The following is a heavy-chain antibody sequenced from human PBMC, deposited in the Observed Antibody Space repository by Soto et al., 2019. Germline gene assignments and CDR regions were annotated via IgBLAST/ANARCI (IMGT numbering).Heavy chain of an antibody. Sequence: QVQLEQSGAEMKKPGSSVKVSCKISGGTFNTIALSWVRQAPGQGLEWMGGIIPLFGAGNYAEKFRDRVTITADESSSTMTMELTSLRSEDTAVYYCARGAPEGYTYGYGALHFWVQGTMVIVSS. CDR3: ARGAPEGYTYGYGALHF. D-gene: IGHD5-18*01. CDR1: GGTFNTIA. V-gene: IGHV1-69*01. J-gene: IGHJ3*01. CDR2: IIPLFGAG.